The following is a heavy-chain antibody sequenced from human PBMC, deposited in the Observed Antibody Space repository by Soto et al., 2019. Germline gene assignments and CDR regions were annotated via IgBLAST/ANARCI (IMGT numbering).Heavy chain of an antibody. J-gene: IGHJ4*02. CDR1: GGSFSGYY. D-gene: IGHD2-21*02. CDR2: INHSGST. CDR3: ARGGGYCGGDCYAGYYFDY. V-gene: IGHV4-34*01. Sequence: QVQLQQWGAGLLKPSETLSLTCAVYGGSFSGYYWSWIRQPPGKGLEWIGEINHSGSTNYNPSLKSRVTISVDTSKNQFSLKLRSVTAADTAVYYCARGGGYCGGDCYAGYYFDYWGQGTLVTVSS.